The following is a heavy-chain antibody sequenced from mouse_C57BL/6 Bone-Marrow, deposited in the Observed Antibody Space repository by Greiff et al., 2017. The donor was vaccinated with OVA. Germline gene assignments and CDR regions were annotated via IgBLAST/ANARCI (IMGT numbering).Heavy chain of an antibody. D-gene: IGHD1-1*01. CDR3: AHYGSRLYLHY. Sequence: QVQLQQPGAELVRPGTSVKLSCKASGYTFTNYWMHWVKQRPGQGLEWIGVIAPSDSYINYNQKFKGRATLTVDTSSSTAYLHRSSLTAEDSAVYYCAHYGSRLYLHYWGPGTSLTVSS. CDR1: GYTFTNYW. CDR2: IAPSDSYI. V-gene: IGHV1-59*01. J-gene: IGHJ2*02.